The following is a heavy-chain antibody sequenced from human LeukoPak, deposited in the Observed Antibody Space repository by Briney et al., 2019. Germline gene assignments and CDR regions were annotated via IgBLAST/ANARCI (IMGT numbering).Heavy chain of an antibody. CDR3: ARDCWDYGSGSYCGIDY. J-gene: IGHJ4*02. CDR2: ISGDGASR. CDR1: GFTFDDYA. V-gene: IGHV3-43*02. D-gene: IGHD3-10*01. Sequence: GGSLRLSCAASGFTFDDYAMHWVRQAPGKGLEWVSLISGDGASRYYADSVKGRFTISRDNAKNSLYLQMNSLRAEDTTVYYCARDCWDYGSGSYCGIDYWGQGTLVTVSS.